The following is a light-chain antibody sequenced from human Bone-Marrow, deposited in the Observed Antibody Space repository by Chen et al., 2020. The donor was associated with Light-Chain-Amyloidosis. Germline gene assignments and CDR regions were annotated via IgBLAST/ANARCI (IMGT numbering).Light chain of an antibody. V-gene: IGLV6-57*01. J-gene: IGLJ3*02. CDR2: EDD. CDR3: QSYQGSSQGV. CDR1: SGSIVTNY. Sequence: NFMLTQTHSVSESPGKTVIISCTRSSGSIVTNYVQWYQQRPGSSPTTVIYEDDQRPSGVPDRFSGSIDRSSNSASLTISGLKTEDEADYYCQSYQGSSQGVFGGGTKLTVL.